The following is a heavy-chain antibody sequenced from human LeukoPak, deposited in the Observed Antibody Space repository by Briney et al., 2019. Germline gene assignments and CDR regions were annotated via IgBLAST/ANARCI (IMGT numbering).Heavy chain of an antibody. Sequence: ASVNVSCKASGYTFTGYYMHWVRQAPGQGLEWMGWINPNSGGTNYAQKFQGWVTMTRDTSISTAYMELSGLRSDDTAVYYCARADLLNAYDYWGQGTLVTVSS. J-gene: IGHJ4*02. CDR1: GYTFTGYY. V-gene: IGHV1-2*04. CDR2: INPNSGGT. CDR3: ARADLLNAYDY.